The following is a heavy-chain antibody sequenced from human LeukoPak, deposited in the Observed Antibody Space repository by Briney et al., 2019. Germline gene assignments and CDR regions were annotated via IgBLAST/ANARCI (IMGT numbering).Heavy chain of an antibody. CDR3: AREWEYYDILTGYYTSPWRAFDI. D-gene: IGHD3-9*01. V-gene: IGHV1-69*13. Sequence: SVKVSCKASGGTFSSYAISWVRQAPGQGLEWMGGIIPIFGTANYAQKFQGRVTISADESTSTAYMELSSLRSEDTAVYYCAREWEYYDILTGYYTSPWRAFDIWGQGTMVTVSS. CDR1: GGTFSSYA. CDR2: IIPIFGTA. J-gene: IGHJ3*02.